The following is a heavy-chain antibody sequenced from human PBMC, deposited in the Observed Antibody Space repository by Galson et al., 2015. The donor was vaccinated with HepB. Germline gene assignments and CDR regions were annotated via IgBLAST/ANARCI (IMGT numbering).Heavy chain of an antibody. CDR3: ARSLSSGWLAFDI. J-gene: IGHJ3*02. CDR2: IYPGDSDT. V-gene: IGHV5-51*01. D-gene: IGHD6-19*01. Sequence: QSGAEVKKPGESLKISCKGSGYSMTSYRISWGRQMPGKGLEWMGIIYPGDSDTRYSPSFQGQVTISADKSISTAYLRWSSLKASDTAMYYCARSLSSGWLAFDIWGQGTMVPVSS. CDR1: GYSMTSYR.